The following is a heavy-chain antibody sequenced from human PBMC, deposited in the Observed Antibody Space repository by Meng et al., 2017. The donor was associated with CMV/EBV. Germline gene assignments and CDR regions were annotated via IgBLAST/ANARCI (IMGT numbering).Heavy chain of an antibody. CDR2: IYYSGST. CDR3: ARDYGDLRQDY. Sequence: QLVTQDCGAGSGKPSETMSLNCTGSVGAISSSSLYWGWSRQPPGKGLEWIGSIYYSGSTYYNPSLKSRVTISVDTYKNQFSLKLSSVTAADTAVYYCARDYGDLRQDYWGQGTLVTVSS. J-gene: IGHJ4*02. CDR1: VGAISSSSLY. D-gene: IGHD4-17*01. V-gene: IGHV4-39*07.